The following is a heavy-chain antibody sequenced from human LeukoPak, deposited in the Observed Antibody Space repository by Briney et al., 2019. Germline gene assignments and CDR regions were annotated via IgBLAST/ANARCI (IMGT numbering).Heavy chain of an antibody. CDR1: GFTFSSYA. CDR3: AKDQSSSTYFDY. D-gene: IGHD6-6*01. CDR2: ISGSGGST. J-gene: IGHJ4*02. V-gene: IGHV3-23*01. Sequence: GGSLRLSCAASGFTFSSYAMSWVRQAPGKGLEWVSAISGSGGSTYYADSVKGRLTISRDNSKNTLYLQMNSLRAEDTAVYYCAKDQSSSTYFDYWGQGTLVTVSS.